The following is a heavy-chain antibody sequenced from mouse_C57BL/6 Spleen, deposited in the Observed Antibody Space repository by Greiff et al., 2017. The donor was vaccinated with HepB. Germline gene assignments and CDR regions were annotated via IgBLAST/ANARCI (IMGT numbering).Heavy chain of an antibody. Sequence: QVQLQQSGPELVKPGASVKISCKASGYSFTSYYIHWVKQRPGQGLEWIGWIYPGSGNTKYNEKFKGKATLTADTSSSTAYMQLSSLTSEDSAVYYCASRIYYGFDYWGQGTTLTVSS. CDR2: IYPGSGNT. CDR1: GYSFTSYY. CDR3: ASRIYYGFDY. J-gene: IGHJ2*01. V-gene: IGHV1-66*01. D-gene: IGHD2-1*01.